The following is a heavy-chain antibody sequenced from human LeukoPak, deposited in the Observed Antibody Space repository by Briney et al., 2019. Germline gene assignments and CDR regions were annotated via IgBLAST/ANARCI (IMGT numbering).Heavy chain of an antibody. CDR3: AREDLENTASAH. CDR2: IKQDGSEK. J-gene: IGHJ4*02. Sequence: GGSLRLSCAASGFTFSNYWMSWVRQAPGKGLEWVANIKQDGSEKYYVDSVKGRFTISRDNAKNSLYLQMNSLRAEDTAVYYCAREDLENTASAHWGQGTLVTVSS. CDR1: GFTFSNYW. V-gene: IGHV3-7*01. D-gene: IGHD5-18*01.